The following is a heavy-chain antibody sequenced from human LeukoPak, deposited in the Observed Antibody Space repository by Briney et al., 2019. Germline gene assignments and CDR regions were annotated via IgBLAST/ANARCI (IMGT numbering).Heavy chain of an antibody. D-gene: IGHD6-19*01. CDR3: ARDWGSGWYYFDY. Sequence: ASVKVSCKASGYTFTSYDINWVRQATGQGLEWMGWISAYNGNTNYAQKLQGRVTMTTDTFTSTAYMELRSLRSDDTAVYYCARDWGSGWYYFDYWGQGTLVTVSS. V-gene: IGHV1-18*01. CDR1: GYTFTSYD. J-gene: IGHJ4*02. CDR2: ISAYNGNT.